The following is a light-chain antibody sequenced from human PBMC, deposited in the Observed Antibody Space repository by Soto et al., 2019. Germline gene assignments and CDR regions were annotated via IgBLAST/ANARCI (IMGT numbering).Light chain of an antibody. CDR2: EGS. CDR3: CSYAGRGGV. CDR1: SSDVGSYNL. V-gene: IGLV2-23*01. Sequence: QSALTQPASVSGSPGQSITISCTGTSSDVGSYNLVSWYQQHPGKAPKLMIYEGSKRPSGVSSRFSGSKSGNTASLTISGLQAEDEADYYCCSYAGRGGVFGTGTKVTVL. J-gene: IGLJ1*01.